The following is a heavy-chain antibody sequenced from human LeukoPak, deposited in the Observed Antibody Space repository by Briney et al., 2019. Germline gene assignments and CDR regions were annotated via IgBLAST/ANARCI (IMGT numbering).Heavy chain of an antibody. J-gene: IGHJ4*02. V-gene: IGHV3-20*04. CDR2: INWNGGST. D-gene: IGHD5-24*01. CDR1: GFTFDDYG. Sequence: GGSLRLSCAASGFTFDDYGMSWVRQAPGRGLEWVSGINWNGGSTGYADSVKGRFTISRDNAKNTLYLQMNSLRAEDTAVYYCARAKMATIGTLDYWGQGTLVTVSS. CDR3: ARAKMATIGTLDY.